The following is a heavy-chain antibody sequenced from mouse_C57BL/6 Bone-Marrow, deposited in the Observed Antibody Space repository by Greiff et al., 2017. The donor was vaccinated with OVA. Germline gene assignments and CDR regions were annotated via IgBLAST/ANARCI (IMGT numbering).Heavy chain of an antibody. J-gene: IGHJ2*01. CDR1: GFTFSDYG. V-gene: IGHV5-17*01. CDR3: ASGLDYYGSSPYFDY. CDR2: ISSGSSTI. Sequence: EVKLMESGGGLVKPGGSLKLSCAASGFTFSDYGMHWVRQAPEKGLEWVAYISSGSSTIYYADTVKGRFTISRDNAQNTLFLQMTSLRSEDTAMFYCASGLDYYGSSPYFDYWGQGTTLTVSS. D-gene: IGHD1-1*01.